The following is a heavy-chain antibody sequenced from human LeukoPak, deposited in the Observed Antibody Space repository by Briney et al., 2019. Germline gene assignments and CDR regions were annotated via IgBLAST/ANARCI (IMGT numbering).Heavy chain of an antibody. V-gene: IGHV4-30-2*01. CDR2: IYDRGPA. D-gene: IGHD3-10*01. CDR3: ARSRQASGLFSS. CDR1: GYAIISGGFS. Sequence: SETLSLTCTVSGYAIISGGFSWNWIRQPPGKGLEWIGCIYDRGPAHYNPSLKSRFTISVDRPKDQFFLNVTSLTAADTAVYYCARSRQASGLFSSWGQGTLVVVSS. J-gene: IGHJ5*02.